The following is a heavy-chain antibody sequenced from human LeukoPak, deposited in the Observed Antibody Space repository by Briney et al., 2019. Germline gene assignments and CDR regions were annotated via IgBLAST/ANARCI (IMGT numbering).Heavy chain of an antibody. V-gene: IGHV4-39*02. D-gene: IGHD6-19*01. Sequence: SETLSLTCSVSSGSINSIGYYWGWIRQTPGMGLELIGTIYHSGSTHYNPSLKSRVTISVDTSKNHFSLRLSSVTAADMAVYYCARGSGYSSGRPFDYWGQGTLVTVSS. CDR3: ARGSGYSSGRPFDY. CDR1: SGSINSIGYY. J-gene: IGHJ4*02. CDR2: IYHSGST.